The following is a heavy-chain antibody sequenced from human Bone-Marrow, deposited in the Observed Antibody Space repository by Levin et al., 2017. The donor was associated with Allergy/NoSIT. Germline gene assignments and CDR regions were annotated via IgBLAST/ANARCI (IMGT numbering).Heavy chain of an antibody. CDR1: GFTSTTYG. CDR2: ISANNDDT. CDR3: ARDVGIAAADTFDY. V-gene: IGHV1-18*01. Sequence: ASVKVSCKAGGFTSTTYGISWVRQAPGQGLEWMGWISANNDDTNYAQKFQGRVTMTADTSTSTAYMEVTSLRSDDTAVYYCARDVGIAAADTFDYWGRGTLVTVSS. D-gene: IGHD6-13*01. J-gene: IGHJ4*02.